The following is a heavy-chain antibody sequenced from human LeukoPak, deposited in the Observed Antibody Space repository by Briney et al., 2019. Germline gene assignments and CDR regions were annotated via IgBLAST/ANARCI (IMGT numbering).Heavy chain of an antibody. D-gene: IGHD5-12*01. CDR1: GGSISSYY. J-gene: IGHJ4*02. CDR3: ARDHLLATTLPNYFDY. V-gene: IGHV4-59*12. CDR2: IYYSGST. Sequence: PSETLSLTCTVSGGSISSYYWSWIRQPPGKGLEWIGSIYYSGSTYYNPSLKSRVTISVDTSKNQFSLKLSSVTAADTAVYYCARDHLLATTLPNYFDYWGQGTLVTVSS.